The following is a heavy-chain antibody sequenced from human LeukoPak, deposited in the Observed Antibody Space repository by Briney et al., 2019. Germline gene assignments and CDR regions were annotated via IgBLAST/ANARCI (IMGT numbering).Heavy chain of an antibody. CDR3: VRGTGY. CDR1: GFTFSTYV. Sequence: GGSLRLSCSVSGFTFSTYVMHWVRQAPGKGLEYVSAISSNGDNTYYADSVKGRFTISRDNSKNTLYLQISSLRADDTAVYYCVRGTGYWGQGPLVTVS. J-gene: IGHJ4*02. V-gene: IGHV3-64D*06. CDR2: ISSNGDNT.